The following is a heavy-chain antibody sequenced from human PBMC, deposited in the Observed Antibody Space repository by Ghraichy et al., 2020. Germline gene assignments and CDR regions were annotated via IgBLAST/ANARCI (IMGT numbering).Heavy chain of an antibody. D-gene: IGHD4/OR15-4a*01. CDR1: GGSISNCY. CDR2: SSYSGNT. CDR3: AWAKFYGTNSRGAFEF. Sequence: SETLSLTCTVSGGSISNCYWSWIRQPPPQGLEWIGYSSYSGNTNYNHSPQSRIPITIDTSKNKISLKLNSVTAAATAASYYAWAKFYGTNSRGAFEFWGQGTMVTVSS. V-gene: IGHV4-59*01. J-gene: IGHJ3*01.